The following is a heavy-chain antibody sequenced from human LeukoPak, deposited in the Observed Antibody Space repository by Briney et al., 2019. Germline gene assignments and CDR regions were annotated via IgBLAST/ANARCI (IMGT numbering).Heavy chain of an antibody. Sequence: GSLRLSCGASGFTFRTSWMNWVRQPPGKGLEWIGYIFYSGGTNYNPSLKSRVTISVDTSKNQFSLKLSSVTAADTAVYYCAREAVYSYVFGVRANRQRYFDYWGQGTLVTVSS. V-gene: IGHV4-59*01. CDR3: AREAVYSYVFGVRANRQRYFDY. J-gene: IGHJ4*02. CDR1: GFTFRTSW. D-gene: IGHD5-18*01. CDR2: IFYSGGT.